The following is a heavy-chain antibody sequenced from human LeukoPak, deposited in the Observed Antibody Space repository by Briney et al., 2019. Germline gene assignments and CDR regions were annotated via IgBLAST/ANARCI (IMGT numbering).Heavy chain of an antibody. CDR3: ARDSPDFTFFDY. V-gene: IGHV1-2*02. CDR1: GYTFTGYY. Sequence: ASVKVSCKASGYTFTGYYMHWVRQAPGQGLEWMGWINPNSGGTNYAQKFQGRVTMTRDTSISPAYMELSRLRSDDTAVYYCARDSPDFTFFDYWGQGTLITVSS. CDR2: INPNSGGT. J-gene: IGHJ4*02. D-gene: IGHD3-3*01.